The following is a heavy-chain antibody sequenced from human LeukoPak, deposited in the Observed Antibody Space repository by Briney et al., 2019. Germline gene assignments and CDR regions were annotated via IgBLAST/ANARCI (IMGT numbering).Heavy chain of an antibody. CDR2: IIPIFGTA. V-gene: IGHV1-69*13. D-gene: IGHD4-17*01. Sequence: SVKVSCKASGGTFSSYAISWVRQAPGQGLEWMGGIIPIFGTANYAQKFQGRVTITADESTSTAYMELSSLRSEDTAVYYCARDQYRTTVTTFAFDYWGQGTLVTVSS. CDR3: ARDQYRTTVTTFAFDY. J-gene: IGHJ4*02. CDR1: GGTFSSYA.